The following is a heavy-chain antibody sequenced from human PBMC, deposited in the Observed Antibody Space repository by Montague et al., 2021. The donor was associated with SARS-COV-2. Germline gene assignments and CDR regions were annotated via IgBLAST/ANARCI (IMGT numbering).Heavy chain of an antibody. Sequence: CVISGDSVSSNIAAWNWIRQSPSRGLEWLGRTYYRSKWYNDYAVSVRSRITISPDTSKNQFSLQLNPVTPEDTAVYYCTQERGPGRTTWHYFDYWGQGTLVTVSS. J-gene: IGHJ4*02. CDR1: GDSVSSNIAA. D-gene: IGHD1-14*01. CDR3: TQERGPGRTTWHYFDY. CDR2: TYYRSKWYN. V-gene: IGHV6-1*01.